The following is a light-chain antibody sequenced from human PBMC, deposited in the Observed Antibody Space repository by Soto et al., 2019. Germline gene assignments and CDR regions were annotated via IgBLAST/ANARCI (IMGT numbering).Light chain of an antibody. CDR2: KAT. J-gene: IGKJ4*01. V-gene: IGKV1-5*03. CDR3: QQYDSFPLT. Sequence: IQMSQSPSILSASVGDRATITCRASQRIDTWLAWYQQKPGTAPKLLIYKATTLQSGVPSRFSGSGSGTEFTLAISSLEPDDFATYFCQQYDSFPLTFGGGTKVDIK. CDR1: QRIDTW.